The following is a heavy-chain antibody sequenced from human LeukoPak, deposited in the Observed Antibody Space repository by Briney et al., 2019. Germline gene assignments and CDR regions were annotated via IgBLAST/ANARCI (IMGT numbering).Heavy chain of an antibody. J-gene: IGHJ3*02. Sequence: ASVKVSCKASGYTFTSYHIDWVRQAPGQGLEWMGWINPNSGGTNYAQKFQGRVTMTRDTSISTAYMELSRLRSDDTAVYYCARVRGISIVGATTDAFDIWGQGTMVTVSS. D-gene: IGHD1-26*01. CDR2: INPNSGGT. CDR3: ARVRGISIVGATTDAFDI. V-gene: IGHV1-2*02. CDR1: GYTFTSYH.